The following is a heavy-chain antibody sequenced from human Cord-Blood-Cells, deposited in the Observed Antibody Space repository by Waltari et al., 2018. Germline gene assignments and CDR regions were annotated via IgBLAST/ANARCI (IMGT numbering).Heavy chain of an antibody. CDR2: IIPIFGTA. CDR1: GGTFSSYA. Sequence: QVQLVQSGAEVKKPGSSVKVSCMASGGTFSSYAISWVRQAPGQGLEWMGGIIPIFGTANYAQKFQGRVTITADESTSTAYMELSSLRSEDTAVYYCARGDYSNYYYGMDVWGQGTTVTVSS. J-gene: IGHJ6*02. D-gene: IGHD4-4*01. V-gene: IGHV1-69*01. CDR3: ARGDYSNYYYGMDV.